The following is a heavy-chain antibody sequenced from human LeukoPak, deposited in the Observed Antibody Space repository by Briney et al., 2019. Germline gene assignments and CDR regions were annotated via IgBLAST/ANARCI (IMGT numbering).Heavy chain of an antibody. J-gene: IGHJ4*02. CDR2: VSAYADDT. D-gene: IGHD2-15*01. CDR3: ARDCIGCHGFDY. V-gene: IGHV1-18*01. Sequence: GASVKVSCKASGYTFTRYGTSWVRQAPGQGLEWMGWVSAYADDTNYVQKFQGRVTMTTDTSTSTAYMELRSLRSDDTAVFYCARDCIGCHGFDYWGQGTLVTVSS. CDR1: GYTFTRYG.